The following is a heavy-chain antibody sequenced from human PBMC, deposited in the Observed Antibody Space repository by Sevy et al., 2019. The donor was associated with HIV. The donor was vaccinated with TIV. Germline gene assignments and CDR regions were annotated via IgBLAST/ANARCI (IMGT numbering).Heavy chain of an antibody. J-gene: IGHJ4*02. CDR3: ASSAGLDWNYDY. V-gene: IGHV3-30-3*01. D-gene: IGHD1-7*01. CDR2: ISYDGSNK. Sequence: GGSLRLSCAASGFTFSSYAMHWVRQAPGKGLEWVAVISYDGSNKYYADSVKGRFTIYRDNSKNTLYLQMNSLRAEDTAVYYCASSAGLDWNYDYWGQGTLVTVSS. CDR1: GFTFSSYA.